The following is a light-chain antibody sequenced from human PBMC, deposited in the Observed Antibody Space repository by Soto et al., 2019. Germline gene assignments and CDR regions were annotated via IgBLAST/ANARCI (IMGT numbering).Light chain of an antibody. CDR3: SSYTSSSAPHVV. CDR2: EGS. V-gene: IGLV2-14*02. J-gene: IGLJ2*01. Sequence: QSALTQPASVSGSPGQSITISCTGTNNDVGGYKLVSWYQQHPGKVPKVVIYEGSKRPSGVSNRFSGSNSGNTASLIISGLQAEDEADYYCSSYTSSSAPHVVFGGGTKLTVL. CDR1: NNDVGGYKL.